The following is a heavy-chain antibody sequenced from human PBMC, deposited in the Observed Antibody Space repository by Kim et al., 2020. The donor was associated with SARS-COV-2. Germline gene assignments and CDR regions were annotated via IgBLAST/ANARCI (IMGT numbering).Heavy chain of an antibody. V-gene: IGHV3-23*01. D-gene: IGHD6-13*01. CDR3: AKDRSTSWYYFDS. CDR1: GFTFSSYA. Sequence: GGSLRLSCAASGFTFSSYAMTWVRQAPVKGLEWVSVISGGDDNTYYADSVKGRFTISRDISQNTLYLQMNSLRDEDTAVYYCAKDRSTSWYYFDSWGQGT. CDR2: ISGGDDNT. J-gene: IGHJ4*02.